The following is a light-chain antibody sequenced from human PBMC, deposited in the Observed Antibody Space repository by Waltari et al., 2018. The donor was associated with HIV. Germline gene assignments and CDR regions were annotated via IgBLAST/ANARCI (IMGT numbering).Light chain of an antibody. CDR1: RSNIGAGYD. V-gene: IGLV1-40*01. J-gene: IGLJ3*02. Sequence: QSVLTQPPSVSGAPGQRVTISCTGSRSNIGAGYDVHCYQPLPGTAPNLLIYGNSNRPSGVPDRFSGSKSGTSASLAITGLQAEDEADYYCQSYDSSLSGSGVFGGGTKLTVL. CDR2: GNS. CDR3: QSYDSSLSGSGV.